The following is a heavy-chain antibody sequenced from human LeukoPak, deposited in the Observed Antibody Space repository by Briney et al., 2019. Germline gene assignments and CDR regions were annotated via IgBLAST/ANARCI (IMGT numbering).Heavy chain of an antibody. CDR2: IYHSGST. Sequence: SETLSLTCAVSGGSISSSNWWSWVGQPPGKGLEWIGEIYHSGSTNYIPSLKSRVTISVDKSKNQFSLRLSSVTAADTAVYYCASKWLGLNYWGQGTLVTVSS. CDR3: ASKWLGLNY. D-gene: IGHD6-19*01. J-gene: IGHJ4*02. V-gene: IGHV4-4*02. CDR1: GGSISSSNW.